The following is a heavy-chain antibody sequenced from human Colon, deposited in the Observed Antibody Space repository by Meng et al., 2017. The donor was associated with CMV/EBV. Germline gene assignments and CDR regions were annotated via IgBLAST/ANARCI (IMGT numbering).Heavy chain of an antibody. CDR1: GGTFSSYA. D-gene: IGHD1-7*01. Sequence: SVKVSCKASGGTFSSYAISWVRQAPGQGLEWMGGIIPIFGTANYAQKFQGRVTITTDESTSTAYMELSSLRSEDTAVYYCGTGTTGTTFDGDFWGQGALVTVSS. CDR2: IIPIFGTA. J-gene: IGHJ4*02. CDR3: GTGTTGTTFDGDF. V-gene: IGHV1-69*05.